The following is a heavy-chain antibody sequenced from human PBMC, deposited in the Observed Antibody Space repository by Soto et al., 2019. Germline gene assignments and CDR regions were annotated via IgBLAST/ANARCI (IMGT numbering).Heavy chain of an antibody. CDR1: GFAFNNYW. D-gene: IGHD3-3*01. J-gene: IGHJ4*03. V-gene: IGHV3-7*03. CDR3: VRDVGPITIFGEALSGYFDS. CDR2: IKYDGSEK. Sequence: GGSLRLSCAASGFAFNNYWMSWVRQAPGKGPEWVASIKYDGSEKYYVDAVKGRFTVSRDNAKNSLSMHLNSLRADDTAVYYCVRDVGPITIFGEALSGYFDSWGQGTLVTVSS.